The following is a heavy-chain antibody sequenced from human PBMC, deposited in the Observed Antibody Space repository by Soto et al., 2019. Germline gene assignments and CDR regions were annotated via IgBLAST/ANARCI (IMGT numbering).Heavy chain of an antibody. V-gene: IGHV4-59*01. J-gene: IGHJ4*02. D-gene: IGHD3-3*01. CDR2: IYYSGST. CDR1: GGSISSYY. CDR3: ARVYDFWSGLDLPPRLYYFDY. Sequence: SETLSLTCTVSGGSISSYYWSWIRQPPGKGLEWIGYIYYSGSTNYNPSLKSRVTISVDTSKNQFSLKLSSVTAADTAVYYCARVYDFWSGLDLPPRLYYFDYWGQGTLVTVSS.